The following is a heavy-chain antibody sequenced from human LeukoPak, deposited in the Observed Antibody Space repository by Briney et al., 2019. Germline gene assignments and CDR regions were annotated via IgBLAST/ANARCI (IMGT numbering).Heavy chain of an antibody. CDR1: GFSFSNYW. V-gene: IGHV3-74*03. CDR2: INTDGDNI. CDR3: ARVIVGATGSDY. Sequence: GGCPRLSCVASGFSFSNYWMHWVRHPPGKGLVWVSRINTDGDNIQYADSVKGRFIISRDNAKNTMYLQMNSLRAEDTAVYYCARVIVGATGSDYWGQGTLVTVSS. D-gene: IGHD1-26*01. J-gene: IGHJ4*02.